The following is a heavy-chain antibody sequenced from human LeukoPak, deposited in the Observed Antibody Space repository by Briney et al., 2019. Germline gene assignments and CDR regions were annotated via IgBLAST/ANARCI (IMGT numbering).Heavy chain of an antibody. D-gene: IGHD3-22*01. J-gene: IGHJ4*02. CDR2: ISSSSSTI. CDR1: GFTFSSYS. Sequence: GGSLRLSCAASGFTFSSYSMNWVRQAPGKGLEWVSYISSSSSTIYYADSVKGRFTISRDNSKNTLYLQMNSLRAEDTAVYYCAKDRVPSYYYDSSGTLDYWGQGTLVTVSS. V-gene: IGHV3-48*01. CDR3: AKDRVPSYYYDSSGTLDY.